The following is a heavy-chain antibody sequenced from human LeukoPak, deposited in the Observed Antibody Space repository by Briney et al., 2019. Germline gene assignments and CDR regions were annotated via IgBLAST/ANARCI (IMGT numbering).Heavy chain of an antibody. CDR1: GGSISSSSYY. CDR2: IYYSGST. V-gene: IGHV4-39*01. CDR3: ARLARYFDWLTIG. J-gene: IGHJ4*02. D-gene: IGHD3-9*01. Sequence: SETLSLTCTVSGGSISSSSYYWGWIRQPPGKGLEWIGSIYYSGSTYYNPSLKSRVTISVDTSKNQFSLKLSSVTAADTAAYYCARLARYFDWLTIGWGQGTLVTVSS.